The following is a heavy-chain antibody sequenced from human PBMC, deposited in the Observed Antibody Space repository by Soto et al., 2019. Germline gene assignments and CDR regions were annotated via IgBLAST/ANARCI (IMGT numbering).Heavy chain of an antibody. D-gene: IGHD1-26*01. V-gene: IGHV3-48*01. CDR1: GFTFSSYA. CDR2: ISSSSSTI. CDR3: ARVFRSWGY. J-gene: IGHJ4*02. Sequence: EVQLVESGGGLVQPGGSLRLSCAASGFTFSSYAMNWVRQAPGKGLEWVSYISSSSSTIYYADSVKGRFTISRDNAMNSLYLQMNSLRAEDTAVYYCARVFRSWGYWGQGTLVAVSS.